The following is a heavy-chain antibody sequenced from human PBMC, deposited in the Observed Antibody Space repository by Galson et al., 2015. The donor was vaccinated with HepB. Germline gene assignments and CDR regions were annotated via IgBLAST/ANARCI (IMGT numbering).Heavy chain of an antibody. V-gene: IGHV3-23*01. CDR1: GFTFSSYA. J-gene: IGHJ4*02. Sequence: SLRLSCAASGFTFSSYAMSWVRQAPGKGLEWVSAISGSGGSTYYADSVKGRFTISRDNSKNTLYLQMNSLRAEDTAVYYCARPLDILTGYLDYWGQGTLVTVSS. CDR2: ISGSGGST. D-gene: IGHD3-9*01. CDR3: ARPLDILTGYLDY.